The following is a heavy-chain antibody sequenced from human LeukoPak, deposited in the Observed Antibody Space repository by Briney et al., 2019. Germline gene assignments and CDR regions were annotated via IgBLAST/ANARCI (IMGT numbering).Heavy chain of an antibody. J-gene: IGHJ4*02. CDR1: GFAFSSFS. V-gene: IGHV3-48*02. D-gene: IGHD3-16*01. CDR3: ARDLHRGAYTFDY. CDR2: ISGSSSTI. Sequence: GGSLTLSCAASGFAFSSFSMNWVRQAPGKGLEWVSYISGSSSTIHYADSVKGRFPVSRDSARNSLYLQMNSLRDEDTAVYYCARDLHRGAYTFDYWGQGTLVTVSS.